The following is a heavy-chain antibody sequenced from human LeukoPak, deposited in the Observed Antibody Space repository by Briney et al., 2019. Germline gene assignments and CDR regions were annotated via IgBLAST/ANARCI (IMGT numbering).Heavy chain of an antibody. V-gene: IGHV3-23*01. CDR3: AKDQGFRFDP. J-gene: IGHJ5*02. CDR2: ISGSGGST. Sequence: GGSLRLSCAASGFTFSSYAMTWVRQAPGKGLEWVSTISGSGGSTYFADSVKGRFTISRDNSKNTLYLQMNSLRAEDTAVYYCAKDQGFRFDPWGQGTLVTVSS. CDR1: GFTFSSYA.